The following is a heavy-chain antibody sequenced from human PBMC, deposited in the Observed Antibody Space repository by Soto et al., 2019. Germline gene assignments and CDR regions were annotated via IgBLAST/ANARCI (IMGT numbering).Heavy chain of an antibody. CDR3: ARDVVSTGSSGWYYYY. D-gene: IGHD6-19*01. J-gene: IGHJ4*02. CDR1: GYTFTSYG. Sequence: GASVKVSCKASGYTFTSYGISWVRRAPGQGLEWMGWISAYNGNTNYAQKLQGRVTMTTDTSTSTAYMELRSLRSDDTAVYYCARDVVSTGSSGWYYYYWGQGTLVTVSS. CDR2: ISAYNGNT. V-gene: IGHV1-18*01.